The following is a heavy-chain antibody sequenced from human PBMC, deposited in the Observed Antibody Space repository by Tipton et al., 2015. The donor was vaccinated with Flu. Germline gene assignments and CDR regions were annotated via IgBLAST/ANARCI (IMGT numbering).Heavy chain of an antibody. CDR2: IYYSGST. V-gene: IGHV4-39*07. J-gene: IGHJ4*02. Sequence: TLSLTCTVSGGSISSSSYYWGWIRQPPGKGLEWIGSIYYSGSTYYNPSLKSRVIISVDTSKNQFSLKPSSVTAADTAVYYCARVGGYCSGGSCYFDYWGQGTLVTVSS. CDR3: ARVGGYCSGGSCYFDY. D-gene: IGHD2-15*01. CDR1: GGSISSSSYY.